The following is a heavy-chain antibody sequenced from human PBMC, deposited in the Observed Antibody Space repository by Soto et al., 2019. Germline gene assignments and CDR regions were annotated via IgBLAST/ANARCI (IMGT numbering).Heavy chain of an antibody. D-gene: IGHD3-3*01. Sequence: GSLRLSCAASGFTFSSYAMHWVRQAPGKGLEWVAVISYDGSNKYYADSVKGRFTISRDNSKNTLYLQMNSLRAEDTAVYYCAKSLWVEWSGYSPSGMDVWGQGTTVTVSS. CDR2: ISYDGSNK. V-gene: IGHV3-30-3*02. J-gene: IGHJ6*02. CDR1: GFTFSSYA. CDR3: AKSLWVEWSGYSPSGMDV.